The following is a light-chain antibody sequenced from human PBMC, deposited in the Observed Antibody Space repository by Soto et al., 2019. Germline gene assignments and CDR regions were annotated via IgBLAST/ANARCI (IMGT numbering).Light chain of an antibody. CDR2: EVS. Sequence: QSALTQPASVSGSPGQSITISCTGTSSDVGGYNYVSWYQQHPGKAPKLMIYEVSNRPSGVSNRLSGSKSGNTASLTFSGLQAEDEADYYCSSYTSSSTYVFGTGTKVTVL. CDR1: SSDVGGYNY. J-gene: IGLJ1*01. CDR3: SSYTSSSTYV. V-gene: IGLV2-14*01.